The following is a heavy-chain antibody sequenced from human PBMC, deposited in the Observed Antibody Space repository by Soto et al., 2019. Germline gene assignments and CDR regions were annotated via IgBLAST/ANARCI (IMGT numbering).Heavy chain of an antibody. D-gene: IGHD3-22*01. J-gene: IGHJ6*02. CDR3: ARGGYYDSSGSRNYYYYGMNV. V-gene: IGHV1-18*01. CDR1: GYPFTSNG. Sequence: ASMKVSCKAFGYPFTSNGINWVRQAPGQGLEWLLWISAYDGNKKYAQILQGRVSLTTDTSTNTAYMELRSLRSDDTAMYFCARGGYYDSSGSRNYYYYGMNVWGQGTTVTVSS. CDR2: ISAYDGNK.